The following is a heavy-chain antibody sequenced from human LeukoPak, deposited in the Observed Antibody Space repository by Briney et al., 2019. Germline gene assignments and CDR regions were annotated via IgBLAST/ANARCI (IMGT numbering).Heavy chain of an antibody. D-gene: IGHD3-9*01. CDR1: GFTFSSYW. Sequence: GSLRLSCAASGFTFSSYWMHWVRQAPGKGLVWVSRINSDGSSTSYADSVKGRFTISRDNAKNTLYLQMNSLRAEDTAVYYCAREYYDILTGFWDSSGYTNWFDPWGQGTLVTVSS. J-gene: IGHJ5*02. CDR2: INSDGSST. V-gene: IGHV3-74*01. CDR3: AREYYDILTGFWDSSGYTNWFDP.